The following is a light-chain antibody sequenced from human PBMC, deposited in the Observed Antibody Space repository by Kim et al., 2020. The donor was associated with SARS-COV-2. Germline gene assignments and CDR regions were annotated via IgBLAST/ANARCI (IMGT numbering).Light chain of an antibody. Sequence: EIVLTQSPGTLSLSPGESATLSCRASQSVSRSSLAWYQQKPGKAPRLLIYGASSRATGIPARFSGSGSGTDFTLTISSLQPEDFAVYYCQQDGSSPLTFGQGTTLEIK. CDR1: QSVSRSS. V-gene: IGKV3-20*01. CDR3: QQDGSSPLT. J-gene: IGKJ1*01. CDR2: GAS.